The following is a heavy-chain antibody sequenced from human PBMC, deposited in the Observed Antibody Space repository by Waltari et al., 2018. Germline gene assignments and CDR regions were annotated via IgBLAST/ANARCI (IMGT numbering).Heavy chain of an antibody. CDR2: IYPSGST. CDR1: GYSISSGYY. J-gene: IGHJ4*02. V-gene: IGHV4-38-2*01. CDR3: ARIKGREVYFDY. D-gene: IGHD1-26*01. Sequence: QVQLQESGPGLVKPSETLSLTCAVSGYSISSGYYWGWIRQPPGKGLEWIGSIYPSGSTYYNPSLKSRVTISVDTSKNQFSLKLSSVTAADTAVYYCARIKGREVYFDYWGQGTLVTVSS.